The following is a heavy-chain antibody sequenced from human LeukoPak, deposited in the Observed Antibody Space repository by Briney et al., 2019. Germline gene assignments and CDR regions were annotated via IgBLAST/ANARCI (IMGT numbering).Heavy chain of an antibody. D-gene: IGHD6-13*01. Sequence: PGGSLRLSCAASGFTFSTYAMTWVRQAPGKGLEWVSAIRGGGHITDYADSVKGRFTISRDNSKNTLFLQMNSLRAEDTAIYYCAKDPFLSAAGRGIDSWGQGTLVTVSS. V-gene: IGHV3-23*01. J-gene: IGHJ4*02. CDR3: AKDPFLSAAGRGIDS. CDR1: GFTFSTYA. CDR2: IRGGGHIT.